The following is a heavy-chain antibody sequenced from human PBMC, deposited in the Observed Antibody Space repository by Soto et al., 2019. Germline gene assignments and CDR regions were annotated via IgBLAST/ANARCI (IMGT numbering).Heavy chain of an antibody. Sequence: GGSLRLSCVASGFTFDTYGIHWVRQAPGKGLQWVALISYEGSNTYHADSVRGRFTISRDNSKNTLYLHMNTLRPEDTGLYYCARVTPGNNLYYFSGLDFWGQGTSVTVSS. J-gene: IGHJ6*02. V-gene: IGHV3-30-3*01. CDR3: ARVTPGNNLYYFSGLDF. CDR1: GFTFDTYG. CDR2: ISYEGSNT. D-gene: IGHD1-1*01.